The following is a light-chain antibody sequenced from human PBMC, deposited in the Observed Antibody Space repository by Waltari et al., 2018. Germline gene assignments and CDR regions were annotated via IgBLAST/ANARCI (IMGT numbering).Light chain of an antibody. V-gene: IGLV2-14*01. J-gene: IGLJ3*02. CDR1: SSDVGGYKY. Sequence: QSALTQPASVSGSPGQSITISCTGTSSDVGGYKYVSWYQQHPGKAPKLMIYDVSQRPSGVSNRFSGSKSGNTASLTISGLQAEDEADYYCSSYTSSSTWVFGGGTKLTVL. CDR2: DVS. CDR3: SSYTSSSTWV.